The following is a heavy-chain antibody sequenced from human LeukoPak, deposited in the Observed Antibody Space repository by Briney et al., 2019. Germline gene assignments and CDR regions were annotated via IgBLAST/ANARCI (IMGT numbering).Heavy chain of an antibody. D-gene: IGHD3-22*01. Sequence: GGTLRLSCADSGFTFSRSWMTWVRQAPGKGLEWVANIKEDGSAQNYVDSVKGRFTISRDNAKNTLYLGMKSLRAEDTAVYYCARDAGYDRFDYWGQGTLVTVSS. CDR3: ARDAGYDRFDY. V-gene: IGHV3-7*05. CDR2: IKEDGSAQ. J-gene: IGHJ4*02. CDR1: GFTFSRSW.